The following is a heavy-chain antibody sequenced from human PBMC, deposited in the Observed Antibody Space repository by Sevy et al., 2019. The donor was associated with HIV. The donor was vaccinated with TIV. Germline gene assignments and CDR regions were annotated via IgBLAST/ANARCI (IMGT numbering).Heavy chain of an antibody. CDR2: IRNRPNTYTT. CDR3: VRGPNCGVGGSQQISPYCLDV. CDR1: GFTFSDHY. J-gene: IGHJ6*03. V-gene: IGHV3-72*01. D-gene: IGHD2-15*01. Sequence: GGSLRLSCAASGFTFSDHYVDWVRQAPGKGLEWVGRIRNRPNTYTTEYAASVEGRFTISRDDAKNSLYLQMNSLKTEDSAVYYCVRGPNCGVGGSQQISPYCLDVWGKGATVTVSS.